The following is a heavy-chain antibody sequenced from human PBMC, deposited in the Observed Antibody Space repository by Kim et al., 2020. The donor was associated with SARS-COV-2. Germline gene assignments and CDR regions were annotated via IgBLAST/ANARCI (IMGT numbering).Heavy chain of an antibody. D-gene: IGHD5-18*01. V-gene: IGHV3-23*01. CDR3: AKPTWIQLWGPDY. CDR2: ITGSGGST. J-gene: IGHJ4*02. CDR1: GFTFSSYA. Sequence: GGSLRLSCAASGFTFSSYAMSWVRQAPGKGLEWVSAITGSGGSTYYADSVKGRFTISRDNSKNTLYLQMNSLRAEDTAVYYCAKPTWIQLWGPDYWGQGTLVTVSS.